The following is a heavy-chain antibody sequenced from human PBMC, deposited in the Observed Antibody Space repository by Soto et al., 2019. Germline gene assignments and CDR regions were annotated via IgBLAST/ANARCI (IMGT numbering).Heavy chain of an antibody. CDR3: AHAYGGRSLY. J-gene: IGHJ4*02. CDR2: IYWDDSK. CDR1: GFSLTTDRVG. D-gene: IGHD1-26*01. Sequence: QITLKESGPTLVKPTQTLTLTCTFSGFSLTTDRVGVGWIRQPPGEALEWLAVIYWDDSKTYRPSLESRLTLTKDTSKNQVALTMTNMDPLATATYYCAHAYGGRSLYWGQGTLVTVSS. V-gene: IGHV2-5*02.